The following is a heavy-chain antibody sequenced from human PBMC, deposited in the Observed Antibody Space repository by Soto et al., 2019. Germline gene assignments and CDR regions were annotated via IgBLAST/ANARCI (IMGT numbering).Heavy chain of an antibody. V-gene: IGHV3-33*01. CDR2: IWYDGSNK. Sequence: GGSLRLSCAASGLTFSSYGMHWVRQAPGKGLEWVAVIWYDGSNKYYADSVKGRFTISRDNSKNTLYLQMNSLRAEDTAVYYCARELSSDYDILTGLFDYWGQGTLVTVSS. CDR3: ARELSSDYDILTGLFDY. D-gene: IGHD3-9*01. J-gene: IGHJ4*02. CDR1: GLTFSSYG.